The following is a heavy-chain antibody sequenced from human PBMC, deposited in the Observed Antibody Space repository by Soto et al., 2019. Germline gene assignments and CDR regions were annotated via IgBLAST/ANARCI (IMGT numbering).Heavy chain of an antibody. Sequence: PGESLKISCKGSGYSFTSYWIGWVRQMPGKGLEWMGIIYPGDSDTRYSPSFQGQVTISADKSISTAYLQWSSLKASDTAMYYCATSLMADSSGYYYFDYWGQGTLVTVSS. CDR2: IYPGDSDT. CDR3: ATSLMADSSGYYYFDY. J-gene: IGHJ4*02. D-gene: IGHD3-22*01. CDR1: GYSFTSYW. V-gene: IGHV5-51*01.